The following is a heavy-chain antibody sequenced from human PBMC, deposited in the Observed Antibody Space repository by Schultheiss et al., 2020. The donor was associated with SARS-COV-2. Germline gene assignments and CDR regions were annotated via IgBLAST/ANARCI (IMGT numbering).Heavy chain of an antibody. CDR3: AKAMAYCGGDCYSFDY. V-gene: IGHV3-23*01. CDR2: ISGSGGST. CDR1: GFTFSSYA. Sequence: GGSLRLSCAASGFTFSSYAMHWVRQAPGKGLEWVSAISGSGGSTYYADSVKGRFTISRDNSKNTLYLQMNSLRAEDTAVYYCAKAMAYCGGDCYSFDYWGQGTLVTVSS. J-gene: IGHJ4*02. D-gene: IGHD2-21*01.